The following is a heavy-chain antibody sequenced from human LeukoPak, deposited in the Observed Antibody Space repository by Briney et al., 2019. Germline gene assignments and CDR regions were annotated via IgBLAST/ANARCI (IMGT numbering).Heavy chain of an antibody. Sequence: GASVKVSCKASGYTFTGYYMHWVRQAPGQGLEWMGWINPNSGGTNYAQKFQGRVTMTRDTSISTAYMELSRLRSDDTAVYYCARRRVPSIAVAGGEDFDYWGQGTLVTVSS. V-gene: IGHV1-2*02. J-gene: IGHJ4*02. D-gene: IGHD6-19*01. CDR1: GYTFTGYY. CDR2: INPNSGGT. CDR3: ARRRVPSIAVAGGEDFDY.